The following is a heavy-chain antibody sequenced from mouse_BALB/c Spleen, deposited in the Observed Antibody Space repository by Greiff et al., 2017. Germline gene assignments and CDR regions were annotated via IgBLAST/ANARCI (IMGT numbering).Heavy chain of an antibody. J-gene: IGHJ1*01. CDR1: GYTFTSYW. Sequence: EVQVVESGTVLARPGASVKMSCKASGYTFTSYWMHWVKQRPGQGLEWIGAIYPGNSDTSYNQKFKGKAKLTAVTSTSTAYMELSSLTNEDSAVYYCTRPYYGSSYRYWYFDVWGAGTTVTVSS. CDR2: IYPGNSDT. CDR3: TRPYYGSSYRYWYFDV. V-gene: IGHV1-5*01. D-gene: IGHD1-1*01.